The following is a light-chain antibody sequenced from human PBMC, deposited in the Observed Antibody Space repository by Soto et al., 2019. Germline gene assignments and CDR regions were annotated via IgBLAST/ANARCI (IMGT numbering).Light chain of an antibody. V-gene: IGLV2-14*01. CDR3: SSYTSSSTLSYV. CDR1: TSDIGFYDY. J-gene: IGLJ1*01. Sequence: QSVLTQPASVSGSPGQSLTISCTGTTSDIGFYDYVSWYQQYPGKAPKLLIYGVTIRPSGISNRFSGSKSGSTASLTISGLQAEDEADYYCSSYTSSSTLSYVFGTGTKVTVL. CDR2: GVT.